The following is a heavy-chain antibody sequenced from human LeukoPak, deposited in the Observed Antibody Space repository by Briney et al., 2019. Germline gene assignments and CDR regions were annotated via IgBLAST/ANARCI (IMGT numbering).Heavy chain of an antibody. CDR2: INHSGST. D-gene: IGHD4-17*01. J-gene: IGHJ6*03. Sequence: PSETLSLTCAVYGGSFSGYYWSWIRQPPGKGLEWIGEINHSGSTNYNPSLKSRVTISVDTSKNQFSLKLSSVTAADTAVYYCARGLTVSWTTVTTGYYYYYMDVWGKGTTVTVSS. CDR3: ARGLTVSWTTVTTGYYYYYMDV. CDR1: GGSFSGYY. V-gene: IGHV4-34*01.